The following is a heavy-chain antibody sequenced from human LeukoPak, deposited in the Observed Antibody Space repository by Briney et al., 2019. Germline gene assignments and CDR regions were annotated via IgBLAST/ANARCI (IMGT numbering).Heavy chain of an antibody. D-gene: IGHD3-10*02. J-gene: IGHJ6*04. CDR2: ISSSGSTI. CDR3: AELGITMIGGV. Sequence: PGGSLRLSCAASGFTFSCYEMNWVRQAPGKGLEWVSYISSSGSTIYYADSVKGRFTISRDNAKTSLYLQMNSLRAEDTAVYYCAELGITMIGGVWGKGTTVTISS. CDR1: GFTFSCYE. V-gene: IGHV3-48*03.